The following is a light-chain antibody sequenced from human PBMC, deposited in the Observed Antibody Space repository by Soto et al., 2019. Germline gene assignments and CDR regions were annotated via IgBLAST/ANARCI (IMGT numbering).Light chain of an antibody. CDR3: QQFGSSPLTWT. J-gene: IGKJ1*01. CDR2: GAS. Sequence: EIVLTQSPGTLSLSPGERATLSCRASQSVSSSYLTWYQQKPGQAPRLLIHGASSRATGIPDRFSGSGSGTNFTLTISRLEPEDFAVYYCQQFGSSPLTWTFGQGTKVEIK. V-gene: IGKV3-20*01. CDR1: QSVSSSY.